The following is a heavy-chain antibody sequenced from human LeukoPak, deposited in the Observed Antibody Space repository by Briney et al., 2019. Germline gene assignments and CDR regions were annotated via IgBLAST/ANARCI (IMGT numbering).Heavy chain of an antibody. V-gene: IGHV3-15*07. CDR2: IKNKIDGGTT. CDR1: GFAFNLAW. J-gene: IGHJ4*02. Sequence: GGSLRLSCAASGFAFNLAWINWVRQAPGKGLEWVGRIKNKIDGGTTDYAAPVKGRFTISRDDSKNTVYLQMNSLKSEDTALYYCNTDGDYGDYVDSWGQGTLVTVSS. D-gene: IGHD4-17*01. CDR3: NTDGDYGDYVDS.